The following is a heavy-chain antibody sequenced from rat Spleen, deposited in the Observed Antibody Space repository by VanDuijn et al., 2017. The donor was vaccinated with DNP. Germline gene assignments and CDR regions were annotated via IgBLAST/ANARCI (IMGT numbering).Heavy chain of an antibody. D-gene: IGHD5-1*01. CDR3: ASRNWFDY. J-gene: IGHJ2*01. CDR1: GFTFSNYG. Sequence: EVQLVESGGGLVQPGRSLKLSCAASGFTFSNYGMAWVRQAPTKGLEWVATISYDGSSTYYRDSVKGRFTISRDNAKSTLYLQMDSLRSEDTATYYCASRNWFDYWGQGVMVTVSS. V-gene: IGHV5-29*01. CDR2: ISYDGSST.